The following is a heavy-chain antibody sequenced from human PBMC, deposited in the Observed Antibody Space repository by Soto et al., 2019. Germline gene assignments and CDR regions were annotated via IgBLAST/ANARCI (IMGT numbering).Heavy chain of an antibody. J-gene: IGHJ4*02. CDR2: IYYSGST. Sequence: QLQLQESGPGLVKPSETLSLTCTVSGGSISSSSYYWGWIRQPPGKGLEWIGSIYYSGSTYYNPSLKSRVTISVDTSKNQFSLKLSSVTAADTAVYYCARLSNGDYVDYWGQGTLVTVSS. D-gene: IGHD4-17*01. CDR1: GGSISSSSYY. CDR3: ARLSNGDYVDY. V-gene: IGHV4-39*01.